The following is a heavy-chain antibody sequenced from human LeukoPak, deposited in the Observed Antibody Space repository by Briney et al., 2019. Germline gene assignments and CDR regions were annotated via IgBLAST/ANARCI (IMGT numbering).Heavy chain of an antibody. CDR1: GYTFTCYY. Sequence: ASVKVSCKASGYTFTCYYMHWVRQAPGQGLEWMGWINPNSGGTNYAQKFQGRVTMARDTSISTAYMELSRLRSDDTAVYYCARAPYYDFWSGYSNWFDPWGQGTLVTVSS. CDR3: ARAPYYDFWSGYSNWFDP. CDR2: INPNSGGT. J-gene: IGHJ5*02. D-gene: IGHD3-3*01. V-gene: IGHV1-2*02.